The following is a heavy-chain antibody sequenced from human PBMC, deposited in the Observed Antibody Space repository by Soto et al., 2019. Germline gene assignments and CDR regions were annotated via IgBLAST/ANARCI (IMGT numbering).Heavy chain of an antibody. D-gene: IGHD6-13*01. Sequence: QVQLVQSGAEVKKPGSSVKVSCKASGGTFSSYAISWVRQAPGQGLEWMGGIIPIFGTANYAKKFQGRVTITADESTSTADLELSSLRSEDTAVYYCARVTWGGLWNSSYLTDYWGQGTLVTVSS. J-gene: IGHJ4*02. CDR2: IIPIFGTA. CDR3: ARVTWGGLWNSSYLTDY. V-gene: IGHV1-69*01. CDR1: GGTFSSYA.